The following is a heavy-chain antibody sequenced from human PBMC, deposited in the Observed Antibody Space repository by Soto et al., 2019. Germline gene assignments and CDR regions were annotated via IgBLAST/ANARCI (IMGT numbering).Heavy chain of an antibody. J-gene: IGHJ4*02. CDR2: IYYSGNT. CDR3: ARDKLDCTNGVCYTVTGDY. V-gene: IGHV4-59*01. Sequence: SETLSLTCTVSGGSISSYYWSWIRQPPGKGLEWIEYIYYSGNTNYNPSLKSRVTISVDTSKNQFSLKLSSVTAADTAVYYCARDKLDCTNGVCYTVTGDYWGQGTLVTVSS. D-gene: IGHD2-8*01. CDR1: GGSISSYY.